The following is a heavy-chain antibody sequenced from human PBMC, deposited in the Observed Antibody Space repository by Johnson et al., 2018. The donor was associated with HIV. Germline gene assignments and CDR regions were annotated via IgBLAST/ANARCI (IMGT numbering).Heavy chain of an antibody. Sequence: QLVESGRGLVQPGGSLRLSCAASEFTFSSNVMSWVRQAPGKGLEWVSGISWTSGSIGYADSVKGRFTISRDNAKNSLYLQMNSLRAEDTALYYCAKDLRSYGNDAFDIWGQGTMVTVSS. J-gene: IGHJ3*02. V-gene: IGHV3-9*01. D-gene: IGHD5-18*01. CDR1: EFTFSSNV. CDR2: ISWTSGSI. CDR3: AKDLRSYGNDAFDI.